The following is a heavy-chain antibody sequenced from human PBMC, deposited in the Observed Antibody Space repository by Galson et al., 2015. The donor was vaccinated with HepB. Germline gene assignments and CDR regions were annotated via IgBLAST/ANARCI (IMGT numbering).Heavy chain of an antibody. J-gene: IGHJ4*02. CDR3: AKAAAAADPFDY. D-gene: IGHD6-13*01. CDR1: GFTFSSYG. V-gene: IGHV3-30*02. Sequence: SLRLSCAASGFTFSSYGMHWVRQAPGKGLEWVAFIRYDGSNKYYADSVKGRFTISRDNSKNTLYLQMNSLRAEDTAVYYCAKAAAAADPFDYWGQGTLVTVSS. CDR2: IRYDGSNK.